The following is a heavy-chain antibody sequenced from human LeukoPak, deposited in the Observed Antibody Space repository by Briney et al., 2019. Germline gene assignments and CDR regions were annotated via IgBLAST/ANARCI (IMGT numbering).Heavy chain of an antibody. V-gene: IGHV4-31*03. Sequence: SETLSLTCTVSGGSISSGGYYWSWIRQHPGKGLEWIGYIYYSGSTYYNPSLKSRVTISVDTSKNQFSLKLSSVTAADTAVYYCARSPKGNYDFWFDPWGQGTLVTVSS. CDR3: ARSPKGNYDFWFDP. J-gene: IGHJ5*02. CDR2: IYYSGST. CDR1: GGSISSGGYY. D-gene: IGHD3-3*01.